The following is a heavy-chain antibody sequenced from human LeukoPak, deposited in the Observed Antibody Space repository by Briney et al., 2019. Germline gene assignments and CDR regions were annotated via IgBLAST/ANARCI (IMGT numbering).Heavy chain of an antibody. CDR3: ARDEEAVGYYFDY. CDR1: GFTFSSYS. Sequence: GGSLRLSCAASGFTFSSYSMNWVRQAPGKGLEWASYISTSSTTIYYADSVKGRFTISRDNAKNSLYLQMNSLRDEDTAVYYCARDEEAVGYYFDYWGQGNLVAVSS. D-gene: IGHD3-10*01. V-gene: IGHV3-48*02. CDR2: ISTSSTTI. J-gene: IGHJ4*02.